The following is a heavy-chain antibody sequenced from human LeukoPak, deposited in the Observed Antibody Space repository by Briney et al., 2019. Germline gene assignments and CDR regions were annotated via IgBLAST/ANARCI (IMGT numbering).Heavy chain of an antibody. Sequence: PGGSLRLSCAASGFTFSSYAMSWVRQAPGKRLEWVSAISGSGGSTYYADSVKGRFTISRDNSKNTLYLQMNSLRAEDTAVYYCAKAGEAMVAPNYWGQGTLVTVSS. V-gene: IGHV3-23*01. J-gene: IGHJ4*02. CDR1: GFTFSSYA. CDR2: ISGSGGST. D-gene: IGHD4/OR15-4a*01. CDR3: AKAGEAMVAPNY.